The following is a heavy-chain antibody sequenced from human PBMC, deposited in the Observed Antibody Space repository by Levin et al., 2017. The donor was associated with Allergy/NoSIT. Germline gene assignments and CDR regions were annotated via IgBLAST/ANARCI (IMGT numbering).Heavy chain of an antibody. J-gene: IGHJ4*02. Sequence: SGPTLVKPTQTLTLTCTFSGFSLSTSGVGVGWIRQPPAKAPEWLALIYWNDDKRYIPSLKSRLTITKDTSKNQVVLTMTTMDPVDTATYYCAHLDGYNFDYWGQGNLVTVSS. CDR1: GFSLSTSGVG. CDR3: AHLDGYNFDY. V-gene: IGHV2-5*01. CDR2: IYWNDDK. D-gene: IGHD5-24*01.